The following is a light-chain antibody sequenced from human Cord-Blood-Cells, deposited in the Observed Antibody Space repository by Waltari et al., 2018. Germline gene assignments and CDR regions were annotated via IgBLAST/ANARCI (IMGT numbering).Light chain of an antibody. CDR1: QSVLYSSNNKNY. Sequence: DIVMTQSPDSLAVSLGERATINCKYSQSVLYSSNNKNYLAWYQQKPGQPPKLLIYWASTRESGVPDRFSGSWSETDFTLTISSLQAEDVAVYYCQQYYSTPPTFGQGTKLEIK. J-gene: IGKJ2*01. CDR2: WAS. CDR3: QQYYSTPPT. V-gene: IGKV4-1*01.